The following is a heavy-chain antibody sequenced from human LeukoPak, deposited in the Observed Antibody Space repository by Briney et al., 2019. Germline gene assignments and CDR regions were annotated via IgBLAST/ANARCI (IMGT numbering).Heavy chain of an antibody. CDR1: GFTFNSYS. CDR3: AKGVWGSYRYYFDY. J-gene: IGHJ4*02. V-gene: IGHV3-21*04. D-gene: IGHD3-16*02. CDR2: ISSSSGYI. Sequence: GGSLRLSCAASGFTFNSYSMNWVRQTPGKGLEWVSSISSSSGYINYADSVKGRFTISRDNAKNSLYLQMNSLRAEDTALYYCAKGVWGSYRYYFDYWGQGTLVTVSS.